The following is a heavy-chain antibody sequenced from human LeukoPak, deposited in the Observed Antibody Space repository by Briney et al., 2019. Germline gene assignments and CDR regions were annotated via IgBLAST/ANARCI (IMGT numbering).Heavy chain of an antibody. CDR3: AQAWRWLQLNC. V-gene: IGHV3-30*18. CDR1: GFTFSGYG. CDR2: ISYDGSNK. J-gene: IGHJ4*02. Sequence: GGSLRLSCAASGFTFSGYGMHWVRQAPGKGLEWVAVISYDGSNKYYADSVKGRFTISRDNSMNTLYLQMNSLRDEDTAVYYCAQAWRWLQLNCWGQGTLVTVSS. D-gene: IGHD5-24*01.